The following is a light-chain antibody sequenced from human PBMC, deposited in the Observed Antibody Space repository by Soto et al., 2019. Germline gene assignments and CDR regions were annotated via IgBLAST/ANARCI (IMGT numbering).Light chain of an antibody. CDR1: SSDVGGYNY. CDR2: DVN. V-gene: IGLV2-14*03. J-gene: IGLJ3*02. CDR3: SSYTSSSTLV. Sequence: QSALTQPASVSGSPGQSITISCSGTSSDVGGYNYVAWYQQHPGKVPKLMIYDVNTRPSGVSNRFSGSKSGNTASLTISGLQAEDEADYYCSSYTSSSTLVFGGGTKVTVL.